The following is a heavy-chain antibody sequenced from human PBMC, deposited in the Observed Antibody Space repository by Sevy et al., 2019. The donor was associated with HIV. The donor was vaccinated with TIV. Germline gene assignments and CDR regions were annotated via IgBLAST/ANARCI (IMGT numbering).Heavy chain of an antibody. CDR2: IIPIFGTA. Sequence: ASVKVSCKASGGTFSSYAISWVRQAPGQGLEWMGGIIPIFGTANYSQKFQGRVTITADESTSTAYMELSSLRSEDTAVYYCARGPGYYGSGSYYNGNWFDPWGQRTLVTVSS. CDR3: ARGPGYYGSGSYYNGNWFDP. J-gene: IGHJ5*02. CDR1: GGTFSSYA. D-gene: IGHD3-10*01. V-gene: IGHV1-69*13.